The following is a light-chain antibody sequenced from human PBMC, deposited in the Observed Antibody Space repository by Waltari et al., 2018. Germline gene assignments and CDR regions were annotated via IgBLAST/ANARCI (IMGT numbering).Light chain of an antibody. Sequence: QSALTQPASVPGSPGQSITLSCTGTSSDVGRQNYVCWYPQHPGKAPNLIIYDVSNRPSGVSNRFSGSKSGNTASLTISGLQSDDEANYYCSSYTDSSPWVFGGGTKLTVL. CDR3: SSYTDSSPWV. CDR1: SSDVGRQNY. CDR2: DVS. V-gene: IGLV2-14*03. J-gene: IGLJ3*02.